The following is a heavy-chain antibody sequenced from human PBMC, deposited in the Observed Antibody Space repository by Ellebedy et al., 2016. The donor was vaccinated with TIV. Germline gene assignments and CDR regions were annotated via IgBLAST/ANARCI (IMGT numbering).Heavy chain of an antibody. D-gene: IGHD5-12*01. J-gene: IGHJ6*02. CDR3: ARDRLVATIRQRDYYHYGMDV. CDR1: GYTFTGYY. Sequence: AASVKVSCKASGYTFTGYYMHWVRQAPGQGLEWMGWIYPHSGGTNYAQKFQGRVTLTRDTSTSTAYMELSRLTSDDTAVYYCARDRLVATIRQRDYYHYGMDVWGQGTTVTVSS. V-gene: IGHV1-2*02. CDR2: IYPHSGGT.